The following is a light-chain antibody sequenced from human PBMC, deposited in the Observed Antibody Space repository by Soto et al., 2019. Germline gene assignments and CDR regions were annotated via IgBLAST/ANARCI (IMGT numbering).Light chain of an antibody. CDR3: QYYGSSLYT. V-gene: IGKV3-20*01. J-gene: IGKJ2*01. CDR1: QRVSSSY. Sequence: EIVLTQSPGTLSLSPGERVTLSCGASQRVSSSYLGWYQQKIGQAPRLLIYAASSRATGIPDRFSGSGSGTDFTLTISRLEPEDFAVYYCQYYGSSLYTFGQGTKLEIK. CDR2: AAS.